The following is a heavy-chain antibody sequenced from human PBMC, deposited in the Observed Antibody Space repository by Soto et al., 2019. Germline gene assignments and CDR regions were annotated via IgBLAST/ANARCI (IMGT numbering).Heavy chain of an antibody. V-gene: IGHV4-31*03. J-gene: IGHJ3*02. Sequence: SETLSLTCTVSGGSISSGGYYWSWIRQHPGKGLEWIGYIYYSGSTYYNPSLKSRVTISVDTSKNQFSLKLSSVTAADTAVYYCARRVVVVVAATTNDAFDIWGQGIMVTVSS. CDR2: IYYSGST. CDR1: GGSISSGGYY. CDR3: ARRVVVVVAATTNDAFDI. D-gene: IGHD2-15*01.